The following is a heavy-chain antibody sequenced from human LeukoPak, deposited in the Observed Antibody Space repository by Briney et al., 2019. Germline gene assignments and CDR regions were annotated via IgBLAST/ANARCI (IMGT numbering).Heavy chain of an antibody. Sequence: SETLSLTCAVSGGSMSSANWWGWVRPTPGKGLDWIGVTHHSGSTNYNPSLKSRVTFSVNTSKNQFSLKLSSVTAADTAVYYCARQRAQVAFDIWGQGTMVTVAS. V-gene: IGHV4-4*02. CDR1: GGSMSSANW. CDR2: THHSGST. J-gene: IGHJ3*02. CDR3: ARQRAQVAFDI. D-gene: IGHD6-25*01.